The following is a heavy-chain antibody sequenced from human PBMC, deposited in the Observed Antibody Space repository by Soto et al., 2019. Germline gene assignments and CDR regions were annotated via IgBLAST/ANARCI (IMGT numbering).Heavy chain of an antibody. V-gene: IGHV4-59*01. Sequence: SETLSLTCTVSGGSISSYYWSWIRQPPGKGLEWIGYIYYSGSTNYNPSLKSRVTISVDTSKNQFSLKLSSVTAADTAVYYCARVVHYNWFDPWGQRTLVTVSS. CDR3: ARVVHYNWFDP. CDR1: GGSISSYY. J-gene: IGHJ5*02. CDR2: IYYSGST.